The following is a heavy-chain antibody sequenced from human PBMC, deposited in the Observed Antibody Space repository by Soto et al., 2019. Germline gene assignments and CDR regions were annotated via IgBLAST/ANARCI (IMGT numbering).Heavy chain of an antibody. V-gene: IGHV2-70*13. D-gene: IGHD1-1*01. J-gene: IGHJ6*02. CDR3: ARSTGYYYYYGVDV. CDR1: GFSVSTSGMC. CDR2: IDWDNNK. Sequence: AGPTLVYPTQTLTLTCTVSGFSVSTSGMCVSWIRQPPGKALERLALIDWDNNKYYSSSLKTRLTISKDTSKNQVVLTMPNVDPVDTATYYCARSTGYYYYYGVDVWGQGTTVTVSS.